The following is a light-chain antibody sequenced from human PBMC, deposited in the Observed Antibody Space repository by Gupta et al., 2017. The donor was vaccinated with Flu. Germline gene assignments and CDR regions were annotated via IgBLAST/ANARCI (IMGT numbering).Light chain of an antibody. CDR2: LGS. Sequence: DIVMGESPVSLPVTPGEQAYISCRSSQSLLHSNGYNYLDWYLQKPGQSPQLLIYLGSNRASGVPDRFSGSGSGTDFTLKISRVEAEDVGVYYCMQALQTPRTFGQGTKVEIK. CDR1: QSLLHSNGYNY. V-gene: IGKV2-28*01. J-gene: IGKJ1*01. CDR3: MQALQTPRT.